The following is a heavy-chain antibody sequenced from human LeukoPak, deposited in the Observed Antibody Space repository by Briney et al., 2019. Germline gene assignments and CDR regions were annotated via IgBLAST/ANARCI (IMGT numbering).Heavy chain of an antibody. CDR2: INHSGST. CDR3: ARGRYRSSTSCFRPFDY. V-gene: IGHV4-34*01. D-gene: IGHD2-2*01. CDR1: GGSFSGYY. Sequence: SETLSLTCAVYGGSFSGYYWSWIRQPPGKGLEWIGEINHSGSTNYNPSLKSRVTISVDTSKNQFSLKLSSVTAADTAAYYCARGRYRSSTSCFRPFDYWGQGTLVTVSS. J-gene: IGHJ4*02.